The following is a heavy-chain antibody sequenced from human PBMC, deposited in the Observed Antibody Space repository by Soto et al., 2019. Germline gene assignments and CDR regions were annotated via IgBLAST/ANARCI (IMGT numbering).Heavy chain of an antibody. J-gene: IGHJ6*02. V-gene: IGHV3-23*01. D-gene: IGHD7-27*01. Sequence: QPGGSLRLSCAASGFTFSSYAMSWVRQAPGKGLEWVSAISGSGGSTYYADSVKGRFTISRDNSKNTLYLQMNSLRAEDTAVYYCAKDVGTDDYYYYGMDVWGQGTTVPVS. CDR3: AKDVGTDDYYYYGMDV. CDR1: GFTFSSYA. CDR2: ISGSGGST.